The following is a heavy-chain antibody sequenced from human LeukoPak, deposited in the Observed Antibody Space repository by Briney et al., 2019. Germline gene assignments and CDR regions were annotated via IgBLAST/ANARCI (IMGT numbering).Heavy chain of an antibody. Sequence: GGSLRLSCAASGFTFSSYEMNWVRQAPGKGLEWGSYISSSGSTIYYADSVKGRFTISRDNAKNSLYLQMNSLRAEDTAVYYCAGFGITMIVEKYYFDYWGQGTLVTVSS. D-gene: IGHD3-22*01. CDR1: GFTFSSYE. CDR3: AGFGITMIVEKYYFDY. CDR2: ISSSGSTI. V-gene: IGHV3-48*03. J-gene: IGHJ4*02.